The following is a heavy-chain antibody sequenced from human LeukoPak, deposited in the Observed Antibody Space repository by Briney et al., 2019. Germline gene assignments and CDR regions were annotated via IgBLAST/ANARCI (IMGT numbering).Heavy chain of an antibody. D-gene: IGHD3-16*01. CDR3: ARDRSDYSIKYYYYYGMDV. V-gene: IGHV3-30-3*01. Sequence: GRSLRLSCAASGFTFSSYSMHWVRQAPGKGLEWVAVISYDGSSEYYADSVRGRFTISRVNSKNTLYLQMNSLGAEDTAVFYCARDRSDYSIKYYYYYGMDVWGQGTTVTVSS. CDR2: ISYDGSSE. J-gene: IGHJ6*02. CDR1: GFTFSSYS.